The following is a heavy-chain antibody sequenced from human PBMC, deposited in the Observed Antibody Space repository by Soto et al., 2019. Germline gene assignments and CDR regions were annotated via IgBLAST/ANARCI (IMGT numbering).Heavy chain of an antibody. J-gene: IGHJ5*02. D-gene: IGHD6-13*01. CDR1: GFTFDDYA. CDR3: AKDRSAAAGTNGFGGWFDP. Sequence: GGSLRLSCAASGFTFDDYAMHWVRQAPGKGLEWVSGISWNSGSIGYADSVKGRFTISRDNAKNSLYLQMNSLRAEDTALYYCAKDRSAAAGTNGFGGWFDPWGQGTLVTVSS. V-gene: IGHV3-9*01. CDR2: ISWNSGSI.